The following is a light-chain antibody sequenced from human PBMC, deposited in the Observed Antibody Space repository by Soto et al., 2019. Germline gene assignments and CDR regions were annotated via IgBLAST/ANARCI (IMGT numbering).Light chain of an antibody. J-gene: IGKJ4*01. CDR2: GAS. V-gene: IGKV3-15*01. CDR1: QSVSSN. Sequence: EIVMTQSPATLSASPGERATLSCRASQSVSSNLAWYQQKPGQGPRLLISGASTRATGIPARLSGSGSGPEFPLTISSLQSEDFAVYCCQQYNNWPPLTFGGGTKVEIK. CDR3: QQYNNWPPLT.